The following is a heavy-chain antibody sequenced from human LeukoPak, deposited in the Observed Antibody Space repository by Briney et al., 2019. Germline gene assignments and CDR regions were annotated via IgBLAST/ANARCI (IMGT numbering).Heavy chain of an antibody. CDR1: GGSISSNSYY. Sequence: SETLSLTCTVSGGSISSNSYYWVWIRQAPGKGLEWIGEINHSGSTNYNPSLKSRVTISVDTSKNQFSLKLSSVTAADTAVYYCARSLYYYGSGSYRFDPWGQGTLVTVSS. CDR3: ARSLYYYGSGSYRFDP. J-gene: IGHJ5*02. D-gene: IGHD3-10*01. V-gene: IGHV4-39*07. CDR2: INHSGST.